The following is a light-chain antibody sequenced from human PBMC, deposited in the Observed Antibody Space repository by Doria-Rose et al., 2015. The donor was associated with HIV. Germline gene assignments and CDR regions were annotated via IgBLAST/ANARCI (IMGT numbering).Light chain of an antibody. CDR1: QGVSNF. J-gene: IGKJ2*01. Sequence: PSSLSASVGDRVTITCRASQGVSNFLAWFQQKPGKAPNSLIYGASSLQSGVPSKFSGSGSATDLTLTISSLQPEYFAAYYCQHYNDYPPYTFGQGTKLEIK. V-gene: IGKV1-16*02. CDR2: GAS. CDR3: QHYNDYPPYT.